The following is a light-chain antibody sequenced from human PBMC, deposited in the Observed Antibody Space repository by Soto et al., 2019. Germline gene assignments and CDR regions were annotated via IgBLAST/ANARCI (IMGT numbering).Light chain of an antibody. CDR1: PSVSVSY. V-gene: IGKV3-20*01. CDR2: GAS. Sequence: LLTQFPGSLDLGGGQKVARSWWARPSVSVSYLAWHQQKPGQAPRFLIFGASIRVKGILDRFIGSGSGTDLTLTISRLEPEDFAVFYCLQYGKTPWTFARGTKVDI. CDR3: LQYGKTPWT. J-gene: IGKJ1*01.